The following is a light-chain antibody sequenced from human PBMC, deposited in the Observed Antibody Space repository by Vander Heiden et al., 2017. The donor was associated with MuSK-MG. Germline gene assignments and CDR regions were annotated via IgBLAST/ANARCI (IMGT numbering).Light chain of an antibody. Sequence: DIVMTQPPDSLAVPLGERATINCKSSQSVLYSSNNKTYLAWYQQKPGQPPKLLIYWASTRESGVPDRFSGSGSGTDFTLTISSLQAEDVTVYYCQQYDSTPYTFGQGTKLEIK. CDR2: WAS. J-gene: IGKJ2*01. V-gene: IGKV4-1*01. CDR1: QSVLYSSNNKTY. CDR3: QQYDSTPYT.